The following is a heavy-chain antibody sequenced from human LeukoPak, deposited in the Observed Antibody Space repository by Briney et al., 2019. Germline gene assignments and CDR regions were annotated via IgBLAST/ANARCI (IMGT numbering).Heavy chain of an antibody. V-gene: IGHV4-59*01. CDR2: SYYSGST. D-gene: IGHD1-1*01. J-gene: IGHJ4*02. CDR1: GGSISSYY. Sequence: SETLSLTCTVSGGSISSYYWSWIRQPPGKGLEWIAYSYYSGSTNYNPSLKSRVTISVDTSKNQFSLKLSSVTAADTAVYYCATGWTVQLNWGQGTLVTVSS. CDR3: ATGWTVQLN.